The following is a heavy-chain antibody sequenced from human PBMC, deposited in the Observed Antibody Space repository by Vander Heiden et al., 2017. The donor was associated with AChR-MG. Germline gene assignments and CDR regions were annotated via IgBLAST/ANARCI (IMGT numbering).Heavy chain of an antibody. Sequence: EVQLLESGGGLVQPGGSLRLSCAASGFTFSSYAMSWVRQAPGKGLEWVSAISGSGGSTYYADSVKGRFTISRDNSKNTLYLQMNSLRAEDTAVYYCAKQDIVVVVALGGWFDPWGQGTLVTVSS. CDR3: AKQDIVVVVALGGWFDP. CDR2: ISGSGGST. V-gene: IGHV3-23*01. CDR1: GFTFSSYA. D-gene: IGHD2-15*01. J-gene: IGHJ5*02.